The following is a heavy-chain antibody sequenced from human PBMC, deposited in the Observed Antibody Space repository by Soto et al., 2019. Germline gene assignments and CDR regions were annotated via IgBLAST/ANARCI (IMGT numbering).Heavy chain of an antibody. D-gene: IGHD3-3*01. V-gene: IGHV1-69*06. Sequence: ASVKVSCKASGVTLSSFINYPINWVRQAPGQGLEWMGGIVPNVGTVNYAQKFQGRVTVTADKSTGTAYMELSSLRSEDTALYYCARRDTSGFLRYFDNWGQGTLVTVSS. J-gene: IGHJ4*03. CDR2: IVPNVGTV. CDR3: ARRDTSGFLRYFDN. CDR1: GVTLSSFINYP.